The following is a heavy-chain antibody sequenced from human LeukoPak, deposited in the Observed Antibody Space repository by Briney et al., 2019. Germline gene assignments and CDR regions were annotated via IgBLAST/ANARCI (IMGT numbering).Heavy chain of an antibody. J-gene: IGHJ4*02. Sequence: GGSLRLSCAASGFTFSTYAMSWVRQAPGKGLEWVSAIAGSGGSSYHADSVKGRFSISRDNSKNTLYVQMNSLRAEDTAVYYCAKDRGWFGGSLANFDSWGQGTLVTVSS. CDR2: IAGSGGSS. CDR1: GFTFSTYA. CDR3: AKDRGWFGGSLANFDS. D-gene: IGHD3-10*01. V-gene: IGHV3-23*01.